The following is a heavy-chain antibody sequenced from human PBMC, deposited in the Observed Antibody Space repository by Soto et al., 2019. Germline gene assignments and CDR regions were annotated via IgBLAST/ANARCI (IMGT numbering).Heavy chain of an antibody. CDR2: INPNSGAT. CDR1: GYTFTDYY. D-gene: IGHD2-2*01. J-gene: IGHJ6*02. CDR3: ARDLVPAAISFYGMDV. Sequence: ASVKVSCKASGYTFTDYYIHWVRQAPGQGLECMGWINPNSGATNYAQKFQGRVTMTRDTSISTAYMELSRLRSDDTAVYYCARDLVPAAISFYGMDVWGQGTTVTVSS. V-gene: IGHV1-2*02.